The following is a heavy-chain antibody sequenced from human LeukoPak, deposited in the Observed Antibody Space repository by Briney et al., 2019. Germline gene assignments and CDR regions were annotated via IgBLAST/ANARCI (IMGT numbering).Heavy chain of an antibody. CDR2: IYSGGST. J-gene: IGHJ4*02. CDR1: GFAFSAYY. Sequence: AGGSLRLSCAASGFAFSAYYMSWLRQAPGQGRGWVSVIYSGGSTYYADSVKGRFTISRDNSKNTLYLQMNSLRAEDTAVYYCARGEGYSSFDYWGQGTLVTVSS. D-gene: IGHD5-18*01. V-gene: IGHV3-53*01. CDR3: ARGEGYSSFDY.